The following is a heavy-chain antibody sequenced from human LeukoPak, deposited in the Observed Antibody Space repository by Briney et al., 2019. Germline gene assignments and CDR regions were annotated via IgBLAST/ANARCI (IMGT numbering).Heavy chain of an antibody. CDR3: ARTGNVEGGGYNWFDP. J-gene: IGHJ5*02. CDR2: ISSSGNTI. CDR1: KFSFSDYC. V-gene: IGHV3-11*01. D-gene: IGHD2-15*01. Sequence: PGGSLRLSCAASKFSFSDYCMSWIRQAPGMGLEWLSYISSSGNTIYYADSVKGRFTISRDNAKKLLYLQMNTLRAEDTAVYYCARTGNVEGGGYNWFDPWGQGTLVTVSS.